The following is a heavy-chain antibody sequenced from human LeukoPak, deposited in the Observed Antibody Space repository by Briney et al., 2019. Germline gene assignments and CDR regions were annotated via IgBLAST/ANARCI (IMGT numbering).Heavy chain of an antibody. CDR2: IIPIFGTA. Sequence: SVRVSCKASGATFSSYAISWVRQAPGQGLEWMGGIIPIFGTANYAQKFQGRVTITTDESTSTAYMELSSLRSEDTAVYYCARRGWLQDYYYMDVWGKGTTVTVSS. V-gene: IGHV1-69*05. D-gene: IGHD5-24*01. CDR1: GATFSSYA. J-gene: IGHJ6*03. CDR3: ARRGWLQDYYYMDV.